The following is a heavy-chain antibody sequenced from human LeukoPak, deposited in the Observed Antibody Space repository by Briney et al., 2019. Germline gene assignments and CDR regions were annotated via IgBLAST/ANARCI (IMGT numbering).Heavy chain of an antibody. CDR1: GGTFSSYA. CDR3: AREGYYYDSSGPGNWFDP. J-gene: IGHJ5*02. CDR2: IIPIFGTA. V-gene: IGHV1-69*05. D-gene: IGHD3-22*01. Sequence: APVKVSCKASGGTFSSYAISWVRQAPGQGLEWMGRIIPIFGTANYAQKFQGRVTITTDESTSTAYMELSSLRSEDTAVYYCAREGYYYDSSGPGNWFDPWGQGTLVTVSS.